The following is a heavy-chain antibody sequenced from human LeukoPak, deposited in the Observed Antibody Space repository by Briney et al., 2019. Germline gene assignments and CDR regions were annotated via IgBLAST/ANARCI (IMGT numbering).Heavy chain of an antibody. Sequence: SEALSLTCTVSGGSISSGGYYWSWIRQHPGKGLEWIGYIYYSGSTYYNPSLKSRVTISVDTSKNQFSLKLSSVTAADTAVYYCARDPSLLRGYGDYYGMDVWGQGTTVTVSS. V-gene: IGHV4-31*03. CDR3: ARDPSLLRGYGDYYGMDV. CDR1: GGSISSGGYY. CDR2: IYYSGST. D-gene: IGHD5-12*01. J-gene: IGHJ6*02.